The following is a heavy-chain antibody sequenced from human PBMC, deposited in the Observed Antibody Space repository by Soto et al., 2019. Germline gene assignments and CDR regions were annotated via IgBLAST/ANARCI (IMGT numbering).Heavy chain of an antibody. Sequence: QVQLVQSGAEVKKPGASVKVSCKASGYTFTSYYIHWVRQAPGQRLEWMGVINPSGGRTSYAPSFQGRVTMTRATSTSTVDMELSSVTAEDTAVYYCARVSPSGSYYSNWCFALWCRGTLVSVSS. CDR3: ARVSPSGSYYSNWCFAL. CDR2: INPSGGRT. D-gene: IGHD1-26*01. V-gene: IGHV1-46*01. J-gene: IGHJ2*01. CDR1: GYTFTSYY.